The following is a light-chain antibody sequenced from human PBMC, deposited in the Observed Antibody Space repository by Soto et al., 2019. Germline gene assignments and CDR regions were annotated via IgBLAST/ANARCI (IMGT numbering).Light chain of an antibody. Sequence: QLVLTQSSSASASLGSSVKLTCTLSSGHSSYIIAWHQQQPGKAPRYLMKLEGSGSYNKGSGVPDHFSGSSSGADRYLTISNLQFEDEADYYCETWDSNTVVFGGGTKVTVL. CDR2: LEGSGSY. V-gene: IGLV4-60*02. CDR1: SGHSSYI. CDR3: ETWDSNTVV. J-gene: IGLJ2*01.